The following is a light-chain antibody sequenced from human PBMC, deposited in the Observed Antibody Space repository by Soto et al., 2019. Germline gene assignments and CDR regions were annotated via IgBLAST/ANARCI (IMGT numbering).Light chain of an antibody. V-gene: IGLV1-44*01. Sequence: QSVLTQPPSASGTPGQRVTFSCSGSSSNIGTNTVNWYQHLPGTAPKLLIYTNDQRPSGVPDRFSGSKSGTSASLAISGLQSEDEGDYYCAAWDDSLNGVVFGGETKVTVL. J-gene: IGLJ2*01. CDR2: TND. CDR1: SSNIGTNT. CDR3: AAWDDSLNGVV.